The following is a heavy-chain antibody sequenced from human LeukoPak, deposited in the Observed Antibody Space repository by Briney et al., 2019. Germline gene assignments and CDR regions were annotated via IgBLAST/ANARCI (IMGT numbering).Heavy chain of an antibody. CDR2: IYPGDSDT. CDR3: ARHSAYYYDSSGYYGEGYFQH. V-gene: IGHV5-51*01. Sequence: GEPLKISCKGSGYSFTSYWIGWVRQMPGKGLDWMGVIYPGDSDTRYSPSLQGQVTISADKSISTAYLQWSSLKASDTAMYYCARHSAYYYDSSGYYGEGYFQHWGQGTLVTVSS. CDR1: GYSFTSYW. J-gene: IGHJ1*01. D-gene: IGHD3-22*01.